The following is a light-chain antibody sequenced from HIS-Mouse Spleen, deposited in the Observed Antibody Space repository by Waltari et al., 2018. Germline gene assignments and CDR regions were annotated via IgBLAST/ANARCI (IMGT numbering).Light chain of an antibody. CDR3: YSAADNNLV. CDR2: KDS. V-gene: IGLV3-27*01. J-gene: IGLJ2*01. CDR1: VLAKKS. Sequence: SYELTQPSSVSVSPGQTARITCSGDVLAKKSARWFQQKPGQAPALVIYKDSERPPGIPERFSGSSSGTTVTLTISGAQVEDEADYYCYSAADNNLVFGGGTKLTVL.